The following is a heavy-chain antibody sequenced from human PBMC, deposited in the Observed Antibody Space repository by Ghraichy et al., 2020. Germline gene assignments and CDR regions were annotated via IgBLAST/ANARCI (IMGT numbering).Heavy chain of an antibody. CDR3: ASGYGSYAFDI. J-gene: IGHJ3*02. Sequence: GGSLRLSCAASGFTFSSYAMSWVRQAPGKGLEWVSAISGSGGSTYYADSVKGRFTISGDNSKNTLYLQMNRLRAEDTAVYYCASGYGSYAFDIGGQGTTVTVSS. CDR2: ISGSGGST. D-gene: IGHD5-12*01. V-gene: IGHV3-23*01. CDR1: GFTFSSYA.